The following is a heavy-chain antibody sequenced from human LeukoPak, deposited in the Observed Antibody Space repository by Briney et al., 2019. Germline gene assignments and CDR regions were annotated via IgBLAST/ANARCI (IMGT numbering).Heavy chain of an antibody. CDR3: ARVGSSGWYAYFDY. CDR2: IWYDGSNK. V-gene: IGHV3-33*01. J-gene: IGHJ4*02. D-gene: IGHD6-19*01. Sequence: GGSLRLSCAASGSTFSSYGMHWVRQAPGKGLEWVAVIWYDGSNKYYADSVKGRFTISRDNSKNTLYLQMNSLRAEDTAVYYCARVGSSGWYAYFDYWGQGTLVTVSS. CDR1: GSTFSSYG.